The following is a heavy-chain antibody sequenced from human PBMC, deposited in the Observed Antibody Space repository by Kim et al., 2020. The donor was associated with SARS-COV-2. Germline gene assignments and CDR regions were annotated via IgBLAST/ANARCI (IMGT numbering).Heavy chain of an antibody. CDR3: TRSSGYYDYVRTN. D-gene: IGHD3-16*01. V-gene: IGHV3-49*03. CDR1: GFTFGDYA. Sequence: GGSLRLSCTASGFTFGDYAMSWFRQAPGKGLEWVGFIRSKAYGGTTEYAASVKGRFTISRDDSKSIAYLQMNSLKTEDTAVYYCTRSSGYYDYVRTNWGQGTLVTVSS. J-gene: IGHJ4*02. CDR2: IRSKAYGGTT.